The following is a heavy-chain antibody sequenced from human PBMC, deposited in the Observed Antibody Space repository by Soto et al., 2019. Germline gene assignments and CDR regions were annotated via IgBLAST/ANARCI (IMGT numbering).Heavy chain of an antibody. CDR3: AKYLGEYRDLFDI. CDR1: GFTFSSYG. J-gene: IGHJ3*02. V-gene: IGHV3-30*18. D-gene: IGHD3-10*01. Sequence: QVQLVESGGGVVQPGRSLRLSCAASGFTFSSYGMHWVRQAPGKGLEWVAVITYDGSNKYYADSVKGRFTISRDNSKNTLYLQMNSLRAEDTAVYYCAKYLGEYRDLFDIWGQGTMVTVSS. CDR2: ITYDGSNK.